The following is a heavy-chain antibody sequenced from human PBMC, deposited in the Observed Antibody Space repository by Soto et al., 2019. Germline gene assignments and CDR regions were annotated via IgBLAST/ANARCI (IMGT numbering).Heavy chain of an antibody. V-gene: IGHV1-18*01. CDR2: ISAYNGNT. J-gene: IGHJ5*02. D-gene: IGHD6-13*01. Sequence: ASVKVSCKASGYTFTSYGISWVRQAPGQGLEWMGWISAYNGNTNYARKLQGRVTMTTDTSTSTAYMELRSLRSDDTAVYYCARVTSSSWYLGWFDPWGQGTLVTVSS. CDR1: GYTFTSYG. CDR3: ARVTSSSWYLGWFDP.